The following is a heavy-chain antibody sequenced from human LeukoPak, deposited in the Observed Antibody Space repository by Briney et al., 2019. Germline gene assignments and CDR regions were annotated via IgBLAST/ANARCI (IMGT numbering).Heavy chain of an antibody. D-gene: IGHD5-24*01. CDR3: ARARRDGYNWGY. V-gene: IGHV1-2*02. CDR1: GYTFTSYG. J-gene: IGHJ4*02. CDR2: INPNSGGT. Sequence: ASVKVSCKASGYTFTSYGISWVRQAPGQGLEWMGWINPNSGGTNYAQKFQGRVTMTRDTSISTAYMELSRLRSDDTAVYYCARARRDGYNWGYWGQGTLVTVSS.